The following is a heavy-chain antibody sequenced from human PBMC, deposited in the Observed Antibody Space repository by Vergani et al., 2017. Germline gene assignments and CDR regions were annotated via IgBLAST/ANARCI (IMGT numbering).Heavy chain of an antibody. Sequence: QVQLQQWGAGLLKPSETLSLTCAVYGGSFSGYYWRWIRQHPGKGLEWIGEINHSGSTNYNPSLKSRVTISVDTSTNQFSLKLSSVTAADTAVYYCARGRKLVYRRSGWYENYFDYWGQGILVTVSS. D-gene: IGHD6-19*01. CDR1: GGSFSGYY. J-gene: IGHJ4*02. V-gene: IGHV4-34*01. CDR3: ARGRKLVYRRSGWYENYFDY. CDR2: INHSGST.